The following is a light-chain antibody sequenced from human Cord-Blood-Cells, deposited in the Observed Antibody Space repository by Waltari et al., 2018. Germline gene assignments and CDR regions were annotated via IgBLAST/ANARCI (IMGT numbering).Light chain of an antibody. CDR3: QQYYSTPR. V-gene: IGKV4-1*01. J-gene: IGKJ3*01. CDR2: WAS. CDR1: QSVLYSSNNKNY. Sequence: DIVMTQSPDSLAVSLGERATINCKSSQSVLYSSNNKNYLAWYQQKPGQPPKLLIYWASTRESGVPGRCSGSGSGTDFPLTISSLQAEDVAVYYCQQYYSTPRFGPGTKVDIK.